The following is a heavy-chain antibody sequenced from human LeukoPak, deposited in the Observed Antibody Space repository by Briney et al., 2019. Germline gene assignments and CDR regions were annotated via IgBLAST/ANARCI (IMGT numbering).Heavy chain of an antibody. CDR2: VTGNADRK. CDR1: GFNYNFHA. V-gene: IGHV3-23*01. D-gene: IGHD3-10*01. J-gene: IGHJ4*02. CDR3: AKEDKVSRGSITS. Sequence: GGSLTLSCAASGFNYNFHAMYWVRQFPGKGLEWVSGVTGNADRKNYADSVKGRFSISRDNSKKILYLQMNTLTAADTAIYYCAKEDKVSRGSITSWGQGTLVTVSS.